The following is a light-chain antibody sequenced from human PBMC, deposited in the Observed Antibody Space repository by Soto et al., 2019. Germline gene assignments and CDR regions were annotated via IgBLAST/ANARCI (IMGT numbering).Light chain of an antibody. Sequence: SYELTQPPSVSVSPGQTASITCSGDKLGDKYACWYQQKPGQSPVLVIYQDSKRPSGIPERFSGSNSGNTATLTISGTQAMDEADHYRQAWDRPPVVFGGGTKLTVL. V-gene: IGLV3-1*01. CDR2: QDS. CDR3: QAWDRPPVV. J-gene: IGLJ2*01. CDR1: KLGDKY.